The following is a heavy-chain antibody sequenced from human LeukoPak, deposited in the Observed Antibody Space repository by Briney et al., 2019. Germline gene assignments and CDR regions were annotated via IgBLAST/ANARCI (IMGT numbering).Heavy chain of an antibody. Sequence: SETLSLTCTVSGGSISSYYWSWIRQPPGKGLEWIGYIYHSGSTDYNPSLKSRVTISVDTSKNQFSLKLSSVTAADTAVYYCASSGAESLLLGDYWGQGTVVTVSS. CDR3: ASSGAESLLLGDY. CDR1: GGSISSYY. D-gene: IGHD3-10*01. J-gene: IGHJ4*02. V-gene: IGHV4-4*09. CDR2: IYHSGST.